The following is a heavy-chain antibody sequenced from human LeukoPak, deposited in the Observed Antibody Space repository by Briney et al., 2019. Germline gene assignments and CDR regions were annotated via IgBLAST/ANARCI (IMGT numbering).Heavy chain of an antibody. CDR2: IYSSGST. CDR3: AKSGGYGLIDY. V-gene: IGHV4-39*01. CDR1: GASVSGSNYY. Sequence: SESLSLTCAVSGASVSGSNYYWGWIRQPPGKGLEWIGNIYSSGSTYYNASLQSRVTISIDTSKNQFSLRLNSVTAADTAMYYCAKSGGYGLIDYWGQGTRVTVSS. D-gene: IGHD1-26*01. J-gene: IGHJ4*02.